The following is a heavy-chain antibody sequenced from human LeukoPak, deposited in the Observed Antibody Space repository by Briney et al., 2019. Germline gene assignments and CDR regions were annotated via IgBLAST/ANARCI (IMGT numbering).Heavy chain of an antibody. D-gene: IGHD5-18*01. CDR1: GFTFSSYS. CDR2: ISSISSYI. V-gene: IGHV3-21*01. J-gene: IGHJ4*02. Sequence: GGSLRLSCAASGFTFSSYSMNWVRQAPGKGLEWVSSISSISSYIYYADSVKGRFTISRDNAKNSLYLQMNSLRAEDTAVYYCARDSRVQLWLRTQSRFDYWGQGTLVTVSS. CDR3: ARDSRVQLWLRTQSRFDY.